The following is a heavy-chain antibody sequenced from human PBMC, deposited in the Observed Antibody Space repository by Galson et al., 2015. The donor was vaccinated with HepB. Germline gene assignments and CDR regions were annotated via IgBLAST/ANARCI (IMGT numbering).Heavy chain of an antibody. CDR1: GFTFSNSD. J-gene: IGHJ4*02. CDR2: VWYDGSNT. V-gene: IGHV3-33*01. CDR3: SRGASTVVTKIRQYYFDY. Sequence: SLRLSCAASGFTFSNSDMHWVRQAPGKGLEWVAVVWYDGSNTYYADSVKGRFSISRDNSKNTLYLQMNSLGAEDTAVYYCSRGASTVVTKIRQYYFDYWGQGTLVTVSS. D-gene: IGHD4-23*01.